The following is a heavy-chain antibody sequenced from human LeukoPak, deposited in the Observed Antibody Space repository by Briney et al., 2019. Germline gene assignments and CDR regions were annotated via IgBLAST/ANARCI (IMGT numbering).Heavy chain of an antibody. CDR3: ARDRGGGRGYYDFWSMSLRGMDV. V-gene: IGHV3-21*01. Sequence: GGSLRLSCAASGFTFSSYSMNWVRQAPGKGLEWVSSISSSSSFIYYADSVKGRFTISRDNSKNTLYLQMNSLRAEDTAVYYCARDRGGGRGYYDFWSMSLRGMDVWGQGTTVTVSS. J-gene: IGHJ6*02. D-gene: IGHD3-3*01. CDR2: ISSSSSFI. CDR1: GFTFSSYS.